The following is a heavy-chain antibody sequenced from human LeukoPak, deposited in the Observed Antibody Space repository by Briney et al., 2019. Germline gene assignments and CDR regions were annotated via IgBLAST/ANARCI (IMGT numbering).Heavy chain of an antibody. CDR2: IFNTGSP. Sequence: SQTPSLTCSVSGGSISSGDYYWSWTRQTPEKGLEWIGHIFNTGSPYYTPSLKSRVTISADTSKNQFSLKLSSVTAADTAVYYCARSAGQTKYIVVAPGWFDPWGQGTLVTVSS. CDR1: GGSISSGDYY. J-gene: IGHJ5*02. D-gene: IGHD2-21*01. CDR3: ARSAGQTKYIVVAPGWFDP. V-gene: IGHV4-30-4*08.